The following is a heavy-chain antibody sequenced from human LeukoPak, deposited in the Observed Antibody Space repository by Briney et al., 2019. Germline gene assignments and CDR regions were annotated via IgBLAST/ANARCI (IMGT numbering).Heavy chain of an antibody. CDR1: GGTFTSYA. V-gene: IGHV1-69*01. Sequence: SVKVSCKASGGTFTSYAISWVRQAPGQGLEWMGGIIPIFGTANYAQKFQGRVTITADESTSTAYMELSSVTAADTAVYYCARVGIDTAMVTSDTKTYYYYYYMDVWGKGTTVTVSS. J-gene: IGHJ6*03. CDR3: ARVGIDTAMVTSDTKTYYYYYYMDV. D-gene: IGHD5-18*01. CDR2: IIPIFGTA.